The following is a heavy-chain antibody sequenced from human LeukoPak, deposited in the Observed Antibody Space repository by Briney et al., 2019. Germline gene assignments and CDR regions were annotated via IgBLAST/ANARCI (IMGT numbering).Heavy chain of an antibody. CDR3: ARVGPWVNPDYYYYYMDV. J-gene: IGHJ6*03. CDR2: IYTSGST. CDR1: GGSFSGYY. V-gene: IGHV4-59*10. Sequence: SETLSLTCAVYGGSFSGYYWSWIRQPAGKGLEWIGRIYTSGSTNYNPSLKSRVTMSVDTSKNQFSLKLISVTAADTAVYYCARVGPWVNPDYYYYYMDVWGKGTTVTVSS. D-gene: IGHD1-14*01.